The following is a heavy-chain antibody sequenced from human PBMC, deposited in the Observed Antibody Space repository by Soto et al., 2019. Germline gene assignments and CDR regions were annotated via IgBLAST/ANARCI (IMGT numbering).Heavy chain of an antibody. CDR3: ARDGSTTGNYYYYMDV. CDR2: IYYSGST. V-gene: IGHV4-31*03. CDR1: GGSISSGGYY. J-gene: IGHJ6*03. D-gene: IGHD4-17*01. Sequence: SETLSLTCTVSGGSISSGGYYWSWIRQHPGKGLEWIGYIYYSGSTYYNPSLKSRVTISVDTSKNQFSLKLSSVTAADTAVYYCARDGSTTGNYYYYMDVWGKGTTVTVSS.